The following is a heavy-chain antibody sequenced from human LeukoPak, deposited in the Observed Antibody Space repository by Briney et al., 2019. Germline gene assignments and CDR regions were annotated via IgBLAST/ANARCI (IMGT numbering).Heavy chain of an antibody. CDR1: GFTFDDYA. J-gene: IGHJ4*02. Sequence: TGGSLRLPCAASGFTFDDYAMHWVRQAPGKGLEWVSAISGSGGSTYYADSVKGRFTISRDNSKNTLYLQMNSLRAEDTAVYYCAKDGRAGDDDYFDYWGQGTLVTVSS. CDR3: AKDGRAGDDDYFDY. D-gene: IGHD7-27*01. V-gene: IGHV3-23*01. CDR2: ISGSGGST.